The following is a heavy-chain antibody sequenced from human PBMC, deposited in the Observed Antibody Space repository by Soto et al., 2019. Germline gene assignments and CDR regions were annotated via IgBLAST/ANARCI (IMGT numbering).Heavy chain of an antibody. CDR3: ARDRVNYGFSYYYYGMDV. CDR1: GGSISSGGYY. V-gene: IGHV4-31*03. J-gene: IGHJ6*02. CDR2: IYYSGST. Sequence: SETLSLTCTVSGGSISSGGYYWSWIRQHPGKGLEWIGYIYYSGSTYYNPSLKSRVTISVDTSKNQFSLKLSSVTAADTAVYYCARDRVNYGFSYYYYGMDVWGQGTTVTVS. D-gene: IGHD3-10*01.